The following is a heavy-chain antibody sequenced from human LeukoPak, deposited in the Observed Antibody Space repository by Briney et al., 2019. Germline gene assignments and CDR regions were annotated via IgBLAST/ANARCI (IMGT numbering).Heavy chain of an antibody. CDR3: ASRRRWPNLDAFDI. Sequence: PSETLSLTCTVSGGSISSYYWRWIRQPPGKGLEWIGYIYYSGSTNYNPPLKSRVTISLEPPKNQFSLKLSSVTAADTAVYYCASRRRWPNLDAFDIWGQGTMVTVSS. CDR2: IYYSGST. J-gene: IGHJ3*02. D-gene: IGHD5-24*01. CDR1: GGSISSYY. V-gene: IGHV4-59*01.